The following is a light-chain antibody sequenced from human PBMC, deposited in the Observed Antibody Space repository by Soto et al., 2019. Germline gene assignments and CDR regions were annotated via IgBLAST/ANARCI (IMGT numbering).Light chain of an antibody. Sequence: EIVMTQSPATLSVSPGERATLSCRASQSVSSNLAWYQQKPGQPPRLLIYDSSTRATGFPDRFSGSGSGTDFTLTISRLEPEDFAVYYCQQYGSSLRTFGQGTKVDIK. CDR2: DSS. V-gene: IGKV3-20*01. CDR1: QSVSSN. CDR3: QQYGSSLRT. J-gene: IGKJ1*01.